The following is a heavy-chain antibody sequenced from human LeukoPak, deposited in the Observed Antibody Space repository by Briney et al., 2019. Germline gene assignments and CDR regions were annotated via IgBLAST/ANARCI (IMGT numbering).Heavy chain of an antibody. V-gene: IGHV1-58*02. CDR3: ARESYDSNTYFYGMDV. CDR1: GFTFTSSA. D-gene: IGHD3-22*01. J-gene: IGHJ6*02. Sequence: ASVKVSCKASGFTFTSSAMQWVRQARGQRLEWIGWIVVGSGNTNYAQKFQERVTITGDMSTTTAYMELSSLRSEDTAVYYCARESYDSNTYFYGMDVWGQGTTVTVSS. CDR2: IVVGSGNT.